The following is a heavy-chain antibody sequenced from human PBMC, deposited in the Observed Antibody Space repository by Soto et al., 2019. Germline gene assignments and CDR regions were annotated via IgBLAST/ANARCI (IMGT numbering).Heavy chain of an antibody. V-gene: IGHV3-23*01. CDR1: GFTFSSYA. CDR3: AKCRAKRPPYGDNDY. J-gene: IGHJ4*02. Sequence: EVQLLESGGGLVQPGGSLRLSCAASGFTFSSYAMSWVRQAPGKGLEWVSAISGSGGSTYYAYSVKGRFTISRDNSKNTLYLQRNSLRAEDTAVYYCAKCRAKRPPYGDNDYWGQGTLVTVSS. CDR2: ISGSGGST. D-gene: IGHD4-17*01.